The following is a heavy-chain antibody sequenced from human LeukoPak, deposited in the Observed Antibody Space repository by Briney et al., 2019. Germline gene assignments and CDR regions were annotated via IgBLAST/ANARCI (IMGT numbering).Heavy chain of an antibody. CDR1: DDSINSGDYY. Sequence: SQTLSLTCTVSDDSINSGDYYWSWIRQPPGKGLEWIGNIYNGGSTFYNSSFKSQVTISVDTSKKQFSLKLSSVTAADTAVYYCARIDGAAFDIWGQGTMVTVSS. J-gene: IGHJ3*02. V-gene: IGHV4-30-4*01. D-gene: IGHD1-26*01. CDR2: IYNGGST. CDR3: ARIDGAAFDI.